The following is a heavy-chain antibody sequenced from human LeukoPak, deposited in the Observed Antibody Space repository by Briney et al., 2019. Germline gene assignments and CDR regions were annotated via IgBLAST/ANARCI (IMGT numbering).Heavy chain of an antibody. CDR3: AKDITPPRYYDILTGYLGIMDV. D-gene: IGHD3-9*01. CDR1: GFTFDDYA. CDR2: ISGDGGST. Sequence: GGTLRLSCAASGFTFDDYAMHWVRQAPGKGLEWVSLISGDGGSTYYADSVKGRFTISRDNSKNSLYLQMNSLRTEDTALYYCAKDITPPRYYDILTGYLGIMDVWGQGTTVTVSS. V-gene: IGHV3-43*02. J-gene: IGHJ6*02.